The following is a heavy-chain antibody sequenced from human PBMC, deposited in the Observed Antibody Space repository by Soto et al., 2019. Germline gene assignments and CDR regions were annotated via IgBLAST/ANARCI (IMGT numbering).Heavy chain of an antibody. Sequence: SETLSLTCTVSGGSISSAGYYWSWIRQHPGKGLEWIGYIYYSGSTYYNPSLKSRVTISVDTSKNQFSLKLSSVTAADTAVYYCAGGSGRNYGMDVWGQGTTVTVSS. CDR2: IYYSGST. D-gene: IGHD3-10*01. J-gene: IGHJ6*02. V-gene: IGHV4-31*03. CDR3: AGGSGRNYGMDV. CDR1: GGSISSAGYY.